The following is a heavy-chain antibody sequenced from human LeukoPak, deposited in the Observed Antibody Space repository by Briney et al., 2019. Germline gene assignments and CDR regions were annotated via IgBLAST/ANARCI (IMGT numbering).Heavy chain of an antibody. J-gene: IGHJ3*02. CDR3: ARHVPTMIVVVAFDI. Sequence: SETLSLTCTVSGGSISSTSYYWGWIRQPPGKGLEWIGGIYYSGSTYYNPSLKSRVTISVDTSKNQFSLKLSSVTAADTAVYYCARHVPTMIVVVAFDIWGQGTMVTVSS. D-gene: IGHD3-22*01. CDR1: GGSISSTSYY. CDR2: IYYSGST. V-gene: IGHV4-39*01.